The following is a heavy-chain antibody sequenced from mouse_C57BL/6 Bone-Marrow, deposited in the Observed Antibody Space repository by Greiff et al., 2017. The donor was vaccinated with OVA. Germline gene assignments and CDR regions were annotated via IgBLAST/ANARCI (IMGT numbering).Heavy chain of an antibody. D-gene: IGHD1-1*01. J-gene: IGHJ1*03. V-gene: IGHV1-53*01. CDR1: GYTFTSYW. CDR3: ARSHDYYGRGVWYFDV. CDR2: INPSNGGT. Sequence: QVQLQQPGTELVKPGASVKLSCKASGYTFTSYWMHWVKQRPGQGLEWIGNINPSNGGTNYNEKFKSKATLTVDKSSSTAYMQLSSLTSEDSAVYYCARSHDYYGRGVWYFDVWGTGTTVTVSS.